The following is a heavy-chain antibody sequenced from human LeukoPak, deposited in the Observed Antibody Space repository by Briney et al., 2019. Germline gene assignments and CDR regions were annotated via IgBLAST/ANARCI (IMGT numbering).Heavy chain of an antibody. CDR2: IHSNGST. CDR3: ARTAY. J-gene: IGHJ4*02. CDR1: GESIRSSTYY. Sequence: PSETLSLTCTVSGESIRSSTYYWGWIRQPPGKGLEWIGSIHSNGSTYYNPSLKSRVTISVDTSKNQFSLKLSSMSAVDTDVYYCARTAYWGQGTLVTVSS. V-gene: IGHV4-39*01.